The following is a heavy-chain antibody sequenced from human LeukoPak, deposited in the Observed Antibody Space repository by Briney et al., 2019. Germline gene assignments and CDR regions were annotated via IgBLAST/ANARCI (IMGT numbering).Heavy chain of an antibody. J-gene: IGHJ5*02. Sequence: SETLSLTCTVSGGSISSYYWNWIRQPPGKGLEWIGYIYYSGSTNCNPSLKSRVTISVDTSKNQFSLSLSSVTAADTDVYYCARSSGWSHFWFDPWGQGSLVTVSS. V-gene: IGHV4-59*03. CDR2: IYYSGST. D-gene: IGHD6-19*01. CDR1: GGSISSYY. CDR3: ARSSGWSHFWFDP.